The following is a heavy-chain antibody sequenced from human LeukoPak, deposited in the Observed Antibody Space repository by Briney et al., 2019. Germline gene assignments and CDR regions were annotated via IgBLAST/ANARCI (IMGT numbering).Heavy chain of an antibody. Sequence: SETLSLTCTVSGVSISSYYWSWIRQPPGKGLEWIGFIYDSGTTNYNPSLQSRVTISVDTSTNQVSLKLTSVTAADTAIYYCARRRDGYNLLQSSLFDIGAKGQWSPSPQ. V-gene: IGHV4-59*01. J-gene: IGHJ3*02. CDR1: GVSISSYY. D-gene: IGHD5-24*01. CDR2: IYDSGTT. CDR3: ARRRDGYNLLQSSLFD.